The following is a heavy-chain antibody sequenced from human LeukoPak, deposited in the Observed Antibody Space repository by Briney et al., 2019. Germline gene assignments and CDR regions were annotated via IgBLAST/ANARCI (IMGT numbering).Heavy chain of an antibody. J-gene: IGHJ5*01. D-gene: IGHD2-2*01. CDR3: ARVNCRSSSCYLASYFFDS. V-gene: IGHV3-33*01. CDR2: IWYDGNNK. Sequence: GGSLRLSCAASGFTFSKYGMHRVRQAPGKGLEWVAVIWYDGNNKDYADSVKGRFSISRDNSKNTLSLQMNSLRVEDTAMYYCARVNCRSSSCYLASYFFDSWGQGTLVTVSS. CDR1: GFTFSKYG.